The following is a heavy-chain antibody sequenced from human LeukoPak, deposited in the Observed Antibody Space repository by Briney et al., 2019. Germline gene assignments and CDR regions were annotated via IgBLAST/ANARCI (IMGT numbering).Heavy chain of an antibody. CDR2: ISGSGGST. CDR1: GFTFSSYA. CDR3: AKILDYTSFYFDY. Sequence: GGSLRLSGAASGFTFSSYAMSWVRQAPGKGLEWVSAISGSGGSTYYADSVKGRFTISRDNSKNTLYLQMNSLRAEDTAVYYCAKILDYTSFYFDYWGQGTLVTVSS. D-gene: IGHD3-3*01. V-gene: IGHV3-23*01. J-gene: IGHJ4*02.